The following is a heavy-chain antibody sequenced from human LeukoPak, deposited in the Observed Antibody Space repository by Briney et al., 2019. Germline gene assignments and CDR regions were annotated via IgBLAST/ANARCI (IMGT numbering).Heavy chain of an antibody. CDR1: GGSISSGDYY. V-gene: IGHV4-30-4*01. CDR2: IYYSGST. D-gene: IGHD3-22*01. Sequence: SETLSLTCTVSGGSISSGDYYWRWLRQPPGRGVEWIGYIYYSGSTYYNPSLKRRVSISVDTSKNQFSLKLSPVTAADTAVYYCARAYNSSGFPLFDYWGQGALVTVSS. J-gene: IGHJ4*02. CDR3: ARAYNSSGFPLFDY.